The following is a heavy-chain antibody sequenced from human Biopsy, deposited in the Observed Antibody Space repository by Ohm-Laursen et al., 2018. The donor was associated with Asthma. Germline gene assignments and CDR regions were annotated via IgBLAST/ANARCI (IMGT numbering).Heavy chain of an antibody. CDR3: VRDGTDDAFDI. Sequence: SLRLSCAASGFSFSNFAIHWARQAPGKGLEWVGVILKDASTQDYADSVKGRFTMARDNSKNTLDLQMNSLREEDTAVYYCVRDGTDDAFDIWGQGTVVSVSS. D-gene: IGHD1-1*01. CDR2: ILKDASTQ. V-gene: IGHV3-30*01. CDR1: GFSFSNFA. J-gene: IGHJ3*02.